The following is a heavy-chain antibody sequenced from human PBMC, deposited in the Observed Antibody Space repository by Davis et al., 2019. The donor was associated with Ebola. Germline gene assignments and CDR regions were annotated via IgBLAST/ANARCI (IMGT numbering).Heavy chain of an antibody. CDR2: IIPIFGTA. J-gene: IGHJ3*02. D-gene: IGHD1-26*01. CDR1: GGTFSSYA. V-gene: IGHV1-69*13. CDR3: AREEPLLGATAFEI. Sequence: SVKVSCKASGGTFSSYAISWVRQAPGQGLEWMGGIIPIFGTANYAQKFQGRVTITADESTSTAYMELSSLRSEDTAVYYCAREEPLLGATAFEIWGQGTMVTVSS.